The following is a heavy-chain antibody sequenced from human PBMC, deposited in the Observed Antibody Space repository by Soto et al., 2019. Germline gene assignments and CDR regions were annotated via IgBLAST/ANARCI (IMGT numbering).Heavy chain of an antibody. J-gene: IGHJ4*02. Sequence: GGSLRLSCAASGFTFSSYWMHWVRQAPGKGLVWVSRINSDGSSTSYADSVKGRFTISRDNAKNTLYLQMNSLRAEDTVVYYCARAHYDFWSGYYFDYWGQGTLVTVSS. CDR2: INSDGSST. CDR1: GFTFSSYW. CDR3: ARAHYDFWSGYYFDY. V-gene: IGHV3-74*01. D-gene: IGHD3-3*01.